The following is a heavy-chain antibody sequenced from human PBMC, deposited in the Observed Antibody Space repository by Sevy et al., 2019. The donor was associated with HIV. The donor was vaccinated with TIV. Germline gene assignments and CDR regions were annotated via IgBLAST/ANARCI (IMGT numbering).Heavy chain of an antibody. V-gene: IGHV1-2*02. D-gene: IGHD5-12*01. Sequence: ASVKVSCKASGYTFTGYYMHWVRQAPGQGLEWMGWINPNSGGTNYAQKFQGRVTMTRDTSISTAYMELSRLRSDDTAGYYCARVDSGYGWGDYYYYGMDVWGQGTTVTVSS. CDR3: ARVDSGYGWGDYYYYGMDV. CDR1: GYTFTGYY. J-gene: IGHJ6*02. CDR2: INPNSGGT.